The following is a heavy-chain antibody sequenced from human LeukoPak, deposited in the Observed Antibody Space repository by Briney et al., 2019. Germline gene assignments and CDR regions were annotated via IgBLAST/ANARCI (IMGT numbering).Heavy chain of an antibody. CDR2: IYYRGST. CDR3: ARRTTGTGPFDY. D-gene: IGHD1-1*01. J-gene: IGHJ4*02. Sequence: SETLSLTCTVSGASISSYYWSWIRQPPGKGLEWIAYIYYRGSTNYNPSLKSRVTISVDTSKNQFSLKLSSVTAADTAVYYCARRTTGTGPFDYWGQGTLVTGSS. CDR1: GASISSYY. V-gene: IGHV4-59*08.